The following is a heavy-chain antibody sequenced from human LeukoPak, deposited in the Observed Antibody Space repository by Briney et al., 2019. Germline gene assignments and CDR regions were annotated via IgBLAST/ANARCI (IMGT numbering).Heavy chain of an antibody. CDR2: IKQDGSEK. J-gene: IGHJ6*03. D-gene: IGHD3-3*01. CDR1: GFTFSSYW. Sequence: GGSLRLSCAASGFTFSSYWMSWVRQAPGKGLEWVANIKQDGSEKYYVDSVKGRFTISRDNSKNTLYLQMNSLRAEDTAVYYCAKNPIFGVVIWLYYYMDVWGKGTTVTVSS. V-gene: IGHV3-7*03. CDR3: AKNPIFGVVIWLYYYMDV.